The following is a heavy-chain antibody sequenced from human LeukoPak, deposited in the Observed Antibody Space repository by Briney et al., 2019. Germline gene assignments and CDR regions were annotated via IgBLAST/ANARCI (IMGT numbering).Heavy chain of an antibody. CDR2: INHSGST. D-gene: IGHD6-13*01. CDR1: GGSFSGYY. CDR3: ARLYGSSWYAGWFDP. Sequence: SETLSLTCAVYGGSFSGYYWSWIRQPPGKGLEWIGEINHSGSTNYNPSLKSRVTISVDTSKNQFSLKLSSVTAADTAVYYCARLYGSSWYAGWFDPWGRGTLVTVSS. V-gene: IGHV4-34*01. J-gene: IGHJ5*02.